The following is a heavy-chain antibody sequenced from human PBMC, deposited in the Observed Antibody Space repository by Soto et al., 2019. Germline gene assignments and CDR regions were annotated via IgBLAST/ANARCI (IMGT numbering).Heavy chain of an antibody. CDR2: IRSKANSYAT. Sequence: EVQLVESGGGLVQPGGSLKLSCAASGFIFSDSAMHWVRQVSGKGLEWVGRIRSKANSYATEYAVSVEGRFTISRDDAKDTAYRPMNSLKTEDTAVYYCTANYGFDFWGQGTLVTVSS. V-gene: IGHV3-73*02. CDR1: GFIFSDSA. J-gene: IGHJ4*02. CDR3: TANYGFDF. D-gene: IGHD4-17*01.